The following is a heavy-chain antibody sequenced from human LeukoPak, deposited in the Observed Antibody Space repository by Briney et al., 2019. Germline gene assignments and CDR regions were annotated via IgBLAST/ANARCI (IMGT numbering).Heavy chain of an antibody. CDR1: GYTFTSYG. Sequence: GASVKVSCKASGYTFTSYGISWVRQAPGQGLEWMGWISAYNGNTNYAQKFQGRVTMTRDTSISTAYMELSRLRSDDTAVYYCARELGGDNEQLSKYFQHWGQGTLVTVSS. CDR2: ISAYNGNT. CDR3: ARELGGDNEQLSKYFQH. J-gene: IGHJ1*01. D-gene: IGHD2-21*02. V-gene: IGHV1-18*01.